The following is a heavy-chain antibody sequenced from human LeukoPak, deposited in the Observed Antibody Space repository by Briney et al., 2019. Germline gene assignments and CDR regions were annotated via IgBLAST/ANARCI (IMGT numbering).Heavy chain of an antibody. CDR2: ISYDGSNK. D-gene: IGHD1-26*01. J-gene: IGHJ5*02. V-gene: IGHV3-30*18. CDR3: AKDSGNYPQGWFDP. CDR1: GFTFSSYG. Sequence: GRSLRLSCAASGFTFSSYGMYWVRQAPGKGLEWVAVISYDGSNKDYEDPVKGRFTISRDNSKNTLYLQMNSLGAEDTAVYYCAKDSGNYPQGWFDPWGQGTLVTVSS.